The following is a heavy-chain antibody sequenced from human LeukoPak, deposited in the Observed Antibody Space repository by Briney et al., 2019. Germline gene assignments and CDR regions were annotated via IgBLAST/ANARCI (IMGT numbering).Heavy chain of an antibody. D-gene: IGHD3-22*01. V-gene: IGHV4-39*01. CDR2: IYYSGST. CDR1: GGSISSSSYY. Sequence: SETLSPTCTVSGGSISSSSYYWGWIRQPPGKGLEWIGSIYYSGSTYYNPSLKSRVTISVDTSKNQFSLKLSSVTAADTAVYYCARLTYYDSSGYQRYFDLWGRGTLVTVSS. J-gene: IGHJ2*01. CDR3: ARLTYYDSSGYQRYFDL.